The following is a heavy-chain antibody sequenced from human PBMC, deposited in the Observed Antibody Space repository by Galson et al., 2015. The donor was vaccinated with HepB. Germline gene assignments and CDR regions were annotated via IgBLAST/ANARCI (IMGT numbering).Heavy chain of an antibody. V-gene: IGHV1-18*01. CDR2: ISAYNGNT. D-gene: IGHD1-26*01. CDR3: ARDLDSSGSGSQPRAGAFDI. Sequence: SVKVSCKASGYTFTSYGISWVRQAPGQGLEWMGWISAYNGNTNYAQKLQGRVTMTTDTSTSTAYMELRSLRSDDTAVYYCARDLDSSGSGSQPRAGAFDIWGQGTMVTVSS. J-gene: IGHJ3*02. CDR1: GYTFTSYG.